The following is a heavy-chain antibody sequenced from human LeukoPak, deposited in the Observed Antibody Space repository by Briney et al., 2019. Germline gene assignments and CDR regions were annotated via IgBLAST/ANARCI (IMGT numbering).Heavy chain of an antibody. Sequence: SETLSLTCTVSGGSISSSSYYWGWIRQPPGKGLEWIGSIYYSGSTYYNPSLKSRVTISVDTSKNQFSLKLSSVTAADTAVYYCASADVDTAMDFDYWGQGTLVTVSS. V-gene: IGHV4-39*07. CDR2: IYYSGST. CDR1: GGSISSSSYY. D-gene: IGHD5-18*01. CDR3: ASADVDTAMDFDY. J-gene: IGHJ4*02.